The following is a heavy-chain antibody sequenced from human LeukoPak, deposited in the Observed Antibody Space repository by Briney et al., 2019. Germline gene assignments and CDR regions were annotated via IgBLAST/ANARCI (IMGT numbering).Heavy chain of an antibody. J-gene: IGHJ4*02. CDR3: ARTPWSGYFDY. V-gene: IGHV4-30-4*01. CDR1: GGSISSGDYY. CDR2: IYYSGST. D-gene: IGHD3-3*01. Sequence: SETLSLTCTVSGGSISSGDYYWSWLRQPPGTGLEWIGYIYYSGSTNYNPSLKSRVTISVDTPKNQFSLKLSSVTAADTAVYYCARTPWSGYFDYWGQGTLVTVSS.